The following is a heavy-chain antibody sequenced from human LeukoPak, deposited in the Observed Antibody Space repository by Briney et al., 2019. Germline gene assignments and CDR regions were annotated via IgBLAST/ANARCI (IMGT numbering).Heavy chain of an antibody. Sequence: ASVKVSCKASGYTFTSYDINWVRQATGQGLEWMGWMNPNSGNTGYAQEFQGRVTMTRNTSISTAYMELSSLRSEDTAVYYCARVGGYSYAFDYWGQGTLVTVSS. V-gene: IGHV1-8*01. J-gene: IGHJ4*02. CDR2: MNPNSGNT. CDR1: GYTFTSYD. CDR3: ARVGGYSYAFDY. D-gene: IGHD5-18*01.